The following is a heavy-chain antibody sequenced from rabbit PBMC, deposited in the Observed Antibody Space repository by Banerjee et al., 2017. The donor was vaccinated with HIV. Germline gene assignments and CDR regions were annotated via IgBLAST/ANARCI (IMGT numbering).Heavy chain of an antibody. D-gene: IGHD7-1*01. J-gene: IGHJ4*01. V-gene: IGHV1S40*01. CDR1: GFSFSSGYY. CDR2: IYAGSSVRT. CDR3: ARDRDTGTVYYFDL. Sequence: QSLEESGGGLVKPGASLTLTCTASGFSFSSGYYMCWVRQAPGKGLEWIACIYAGSSVRTYYASWAKGRFTISKTSSTTVTLQMTSLTAADTATYFCARDRDTGTVYYFDLWGPGTLVTVS.